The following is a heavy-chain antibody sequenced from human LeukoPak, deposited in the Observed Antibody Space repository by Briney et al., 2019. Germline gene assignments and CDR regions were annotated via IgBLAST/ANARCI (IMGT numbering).Heavy chain of an antibody. Sequence: SETLSLTCTVSGGSISSYYWSWIRQPPGKGLEWIGYIYYSGSTNYNPSLKSRVTISVDTSKNQFSLKLSSVTAADTAVYYCARVCSNYLIYYYYMDVWGKGTTVTVSS. CDR3: ARVCSNYLIYYYYMDV. CDR1: GGSISSYY. CDR2: IYYSGST. V-gene: IGHV4-59*01. D-gene: IGHD4-11*01. J-gene: IGHJ6*03.